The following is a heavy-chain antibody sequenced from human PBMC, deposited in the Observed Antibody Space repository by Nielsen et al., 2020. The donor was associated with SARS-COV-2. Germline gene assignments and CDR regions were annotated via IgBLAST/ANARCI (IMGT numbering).Heavy chain of an antibody. J-gene: IGHJ6*03. CDR1: GGSVSSNDW. CDR2: VSHSGSI. D-gene: IGHD2-2*01. CDR3: ARGDLVVVPSPILGLGPFFYYFYLDV. Sequence: SETLSLTCAVSGGSVSSNDWWTWVRPSPGQGLEWIGKVSHSGSINYNPSLKSRVTLSMDKSKRQFSLRLTSVSAADTAVYFCARGDLVVVPSPILGLGPFFYYFYLDVWGKGTTVIVSS. V-gene: IGHV4-4*02.